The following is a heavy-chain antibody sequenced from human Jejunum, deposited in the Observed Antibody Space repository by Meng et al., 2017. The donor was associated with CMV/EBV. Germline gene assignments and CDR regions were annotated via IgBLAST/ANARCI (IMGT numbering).Heavy chain of an antibody. Sequence: TFRSYSMHWVRQAPGKGLEWVAHVSFDGRNQYYADSMKGRFTVSRDNSKNTLDLQMKSLRTEDTAVYYCTKDQWGSSSSLTGMDVWGQGTTVTVSS. J-gene: IGHJ6*02. V-gene: IGHV3-30*04. CDR2: VSFDGRNQ. CDR1: TFRSYS. CDR3: TKDQWGSSSSLTGMDV. D-gene: IGHD6-6*01.